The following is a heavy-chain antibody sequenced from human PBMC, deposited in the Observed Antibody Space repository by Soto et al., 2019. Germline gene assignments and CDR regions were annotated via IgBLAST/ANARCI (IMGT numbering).Heavy chain of an antibody. CDR3: ARRDPTKFTFGGVIVMKDH. Sequence: AAVKVSCKASGYTLASYDINWVRQATGRGLEWMGWMSPNTGKTGYAQKFQGRVSMTRNGPLNTAYMELSNLQSEDTAVYYCARRDPTKFTFGGVIVMKDHWGQGTLVTVSS. D-gene: IGHD3-16*02. CDR2: MSPNTGKT. V-gene: IGHV1-8*01. J-gene: IGHJ4*02. CDR1: GYTLASYD.